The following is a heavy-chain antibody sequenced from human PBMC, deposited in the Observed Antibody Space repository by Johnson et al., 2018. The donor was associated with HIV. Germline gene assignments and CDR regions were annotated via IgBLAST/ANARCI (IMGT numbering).Heavy chain of an antibody. Sequence: VQLVESGGGLVQPGGSLRLSCAASGFTFRSYAMHWVRQAPGKGLEWVAFIRYDGSDRYYADSVKGRFTISRDNSKYTLYLQMNSLRAEDTAVYYCAKHSSGYRDAFDIWGLGTLVTVSS. CDR3: AKHSSGYRDAFDI. J-gene: IGHJ3*02. D-gene: IGHD3-22*01. CDR2: IRYDGSDR. V-gene: IGHV3-30*02. CDR1: GFTFRSYA.